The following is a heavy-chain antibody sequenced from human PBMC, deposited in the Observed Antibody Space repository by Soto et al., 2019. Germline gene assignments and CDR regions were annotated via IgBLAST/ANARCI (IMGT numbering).Heavy chain of an antibody. V-gene: IGHV5-51*01. CDR2: IYPGDSDT. CDR3: ARLRYCSSTSCYSNWFDP. Sequence: PGESLKISCKGSGYSFTSYWIDWVRQMPGKGLEWMGIIYPGDSDTRYSPSFQGQVTISADKSISTAYLQWSSLKASDTAMYYCARLRYCSSTSCYSNWFDPWGQGTLVTVSS. D-gene: IGHD2-2*01. J-gene: IGHJ5*02. CDR1: GYSFTSYW.